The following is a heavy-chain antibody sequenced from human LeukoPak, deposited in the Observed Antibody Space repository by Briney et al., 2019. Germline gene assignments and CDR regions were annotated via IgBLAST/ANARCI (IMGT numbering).Heavy chain of an antibody. CDR2: ISGYNGNT. Sequence: ASVKVSCKASGYSFTNYGIGWVRQAPGQGLGWMGWISGYNGNTKYVQKFQGRVTMTTDTSTSTAYMELRSLRSDDTAMYYCARAGYCSGGSCSTDAFDIWGQGTMVTVSS. V-gene: IGHV1-18*01. J-gene: IGHJ3*02. CDR3: ARAGYCSGGSCSTDAFDI. CDR1: GYSFTNYG. D-gene: IGHD2-15*01.